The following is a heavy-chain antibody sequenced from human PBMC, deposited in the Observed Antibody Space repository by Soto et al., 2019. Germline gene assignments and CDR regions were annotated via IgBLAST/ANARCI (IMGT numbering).Heavy chain of an antibody. V-gene: IGHV4-61*01. CDR3: ARYSSSSVFDY. CDR1: GGTVSSGSYY. J-gene: IGHJ4*02. D-gene: IGHD6-6*01. Sequence: PSETLSLTCTVSGGTVSSGSYYWSWIRQPPGKGLEWIGYIDYSGSIDYNPSLKSRVTISTDTSKTQFSLTMSSVTAADTAVYYCARYSSSSVFDYWGQGTLVTVSS. CDR2: IDYSGSI.